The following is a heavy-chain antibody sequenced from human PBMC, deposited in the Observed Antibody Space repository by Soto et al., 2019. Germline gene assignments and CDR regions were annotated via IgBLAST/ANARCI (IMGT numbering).Heavy chain of an antibody. CDR1: GHSISSSSYY. D-gene: IGHD1-1*01. Sequence: SETLSLTCTVSGHSISSSSYYWGWIRQPPGKGLEWIGSIYYSGSTYYNPSLKSRVTISVDTSKNQFSLKLSSVTAADTAVYYCARDQSWHDLVWWFDPWGQGTLVTVSS. V-gene: IGHV4-39*07. J-gene: IGHJ5*02. CDR3: ARDQSWHDLVWWFDP. CDR2: IYYSGST.